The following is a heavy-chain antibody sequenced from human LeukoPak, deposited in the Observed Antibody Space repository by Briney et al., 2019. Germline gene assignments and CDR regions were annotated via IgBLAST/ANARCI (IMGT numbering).Heavy chain of an antibody. J-gene: IGHJ3*02. CDR3: ARVLYYDSSGYYSFDAFDI. CDR2: INTDGSST. CDR1: GFTFSSYW. D-gene: IGHD3-22*01. V-gene: IGHV3-74*01. Sequence: GGSLRLSCAASGFTFSSYWMHWVRQAPGKGLVWVSRINTDGSSTSYADSVKGRFTISRDNAKNTLYLQMNSLRAEDTAVYYCARVLYYDSSGYYSFDAFDIWGQGTMVTVSS.